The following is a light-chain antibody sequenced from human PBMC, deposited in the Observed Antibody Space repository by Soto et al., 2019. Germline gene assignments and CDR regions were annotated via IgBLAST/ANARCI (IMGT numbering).Light chain of an antibody. CDR2: EVS. CDR3: SSYTTSTTVV. V-gene: IGLV2-14*03. CDR1: SNDIGAYNF. Sequence: QSVLTQPTSVSGSPGQSITISCTGNSNDIGAYNFVSWYQQHPGKAPKLMIYEVSSRPSGVSNRFSGSKSGNTASLTISGLQPEDEADYYCSSYTTSTTVVFGTGTKVTVL. J-gene: IGLJ1*01.